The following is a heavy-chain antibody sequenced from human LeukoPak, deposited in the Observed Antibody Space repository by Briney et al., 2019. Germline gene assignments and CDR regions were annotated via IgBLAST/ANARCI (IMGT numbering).Heavy chain of an antibody. CDR2: IYPGDSDT. Sequence: GESLQISCKGSGYIFTSYWIGWVRQLPGKGLEWMGIIYPGDSDTRYSPSFQGQVTISADKSISTAYLQWSSLKASDTAMYYCARRNEWLSYAFDIWGQGTMVTVSS. CDR3: ARRNEWLSYAFDI. V-gene: IGHV5-51*01. J-gene: IGHJ3*02. D-gene: IGHD3-3*01. CDR1: GYIFTSYW.